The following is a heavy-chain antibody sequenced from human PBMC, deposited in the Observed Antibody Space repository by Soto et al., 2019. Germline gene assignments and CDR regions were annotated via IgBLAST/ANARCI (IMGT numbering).Heavy chain of an antibody. V-gene: IGHV3-33*01. J-gene: IGHJ3*02. CDR2: IWYDGSNK. Sequence: GGSLRLSCAASGFTFSSYGMHWVRQAPGKGLEWVAVIWYDGSNKYYADSVKGRFTISRDNSKNTLYLQMNSLRAEDTAVYYCARAGNQLGYCSSTSCYSSAFDIWGQGTMVTVSS. CDR1: GFTFSSYG. D-gene: IGHD2-2*01. CDR3: ARAGNQLGYCSSTSCYSSAFDI.